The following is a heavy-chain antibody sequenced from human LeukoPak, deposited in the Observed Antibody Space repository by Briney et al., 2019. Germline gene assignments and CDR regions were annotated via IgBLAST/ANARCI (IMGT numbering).Heavy chain of an antibody. J-gene: IGHJ4*02. V-gene: IGHV5-51*01. CDR1: GYSFIRNW. CDR2: IYPGDSDT. CDR3: ARLGTSATYFEF. Sequence: PGESLKISCKGSGYSFIRNWIGWVRQMPGKSLEWMAIIYPGDSDTRYSPSFQGQVTISADKSISTAYLQWSSLTASDTAMYYCARLGTSATYFEFWGQGTLVTVSS. D-gene: IGHD2-15*01.